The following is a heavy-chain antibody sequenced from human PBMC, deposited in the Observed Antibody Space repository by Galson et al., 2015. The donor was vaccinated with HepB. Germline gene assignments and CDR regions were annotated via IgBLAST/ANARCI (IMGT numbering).Heavy chain of an antibody. CDR3: AREESGYYDAFDI. J-gene: IGHJ3*02. CDR2: VDPRTGHT. Sequence: SVKVSCKASGYTFTGYDIHWVRQAPGHGHEWMGRVDPRTGHTKHAQKFQGWVTMTRDTSINTAYMEVTRLRSYDTVVYYCAREESGYYDAFDIWSQGTMVTVSS. D-gene: IGHD3-9*01. V-gene: IGHV1-2*04. CDR1: GYTFTGYD.